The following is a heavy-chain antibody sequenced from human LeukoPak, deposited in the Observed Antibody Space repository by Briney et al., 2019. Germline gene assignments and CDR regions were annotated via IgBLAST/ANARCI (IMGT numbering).Heavy chain of an antibody. Sequence: PSETLSLTCTVSGGSISSYYWSWIRQPAGKGLEWIGRIYTSGSTNYNPTLKSRVTMSVDTSKNQFSLKLSSVTAADTAVYYCARETGVAMAGTGYYFDYWGQGTLVTVSS. V-gene: IGHV4-4*07. CDR2: IYTSGST. CDR1: GGSISSYY. J-gene: IGHJ4*02. D-gene: IGHD6-19*01. CDR3: ARETGVAMAGTGYYFDY.